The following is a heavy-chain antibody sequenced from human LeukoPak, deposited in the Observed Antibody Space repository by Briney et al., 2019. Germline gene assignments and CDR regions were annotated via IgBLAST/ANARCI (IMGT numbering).Heavy chain of an antibody. CDR1: GFTFSSYG. CDR3: ARAGSSWYSVGY. CDR2: ISYDGSNK. V-gene: IGHV3-30*03. Sequence: GGSLRLSCAASGFTFSSYGMHWVRQAPGKGLEWVAVISYDGSNKYYADSVKGRFTISRDNSKNTLYLQMNSLRAEDTAVSYCARAGSSWYSVGYWGQGTLVTVSS. D-gene: IGHD6-13*01. J-gene: IGHJ4*02.